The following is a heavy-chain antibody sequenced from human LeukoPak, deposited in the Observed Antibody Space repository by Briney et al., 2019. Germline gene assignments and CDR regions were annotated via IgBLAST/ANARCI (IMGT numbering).Heavy chain of an antibody. Sequence: GGSLRLSCAASGITFSSYSMNWVRQAPGKGLEWVSYISSSSSTIYYADSVKGRFTISRGNAKNSLYLQMNSLRAEDTAVYYCARGGRTYYYGPGSETYFFDYWGQGTLVTVSS. CDR2: ISSSSSTI. D-gene: IGHD3-10*01. J-gene: IGHJ4*02. CDR3: ARGGRTYYYGPGSETYFFDY. CDR1: GITFSSYS. V-gene: IGHV3-48*01.